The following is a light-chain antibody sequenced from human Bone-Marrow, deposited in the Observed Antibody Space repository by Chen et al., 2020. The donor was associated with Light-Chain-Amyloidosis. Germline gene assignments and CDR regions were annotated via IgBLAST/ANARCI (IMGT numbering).Light chain of an antibody. V-gene: IGLV3-25*03. CDR1: DLPTKY. J-gene: IGLJ2*01. CDR3: QSADSSGTYEVI. CDR2: RDT. Sequence: SYELTQTPSESVSPGQTAQIRCPGDDLPTKYAYWYQQKPGQAPVLVIHRDTERPSGISERFSGSSSGTTATLTISGVQAEDEADYHCQSADSSGTYEVIFGGGTKLTVL.